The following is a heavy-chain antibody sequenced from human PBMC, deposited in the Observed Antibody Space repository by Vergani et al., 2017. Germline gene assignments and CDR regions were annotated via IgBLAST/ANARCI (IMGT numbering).Heavy chain of an antibody. CDR2: LRYDGSNE. V-gene: IGHV3-30*02. CDR3: ANSYCSSLSCYAFYGMEV. D-gene: IGHD2-2*01. Sequence: QVQLVESGGGVVQPGGSLRLSCAASGFSFSTYGMHWVRQAPGRGLEWVAFLRYDGSNEYYGDAVKGRFIISRDNSKNMLSLEMHILRPEDTAVYYCANSYCSSLSCYAFYGMEVWGQGTTITVSS. J-gene: IGHJ6*02. CDR1: GFSFSTYG.